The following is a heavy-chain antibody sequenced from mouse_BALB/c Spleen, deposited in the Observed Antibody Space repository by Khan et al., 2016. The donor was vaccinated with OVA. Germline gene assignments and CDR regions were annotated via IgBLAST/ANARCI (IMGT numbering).Heavy chain of an antibody. V-gene: IGHV1-77*01. Sequence: QVQLKQSGAELARPGASVKLSCKASGYTFTDYYLNWVKQRTGQGLEWIGDIYPGSGNTYYNERFKGKATLTANKSSSTAYMQLSSLTSEDSAVYFCARSGTGSFAYGGQGTLVTVSA. CDR1: GYTFTDYY. CDR3: ARSGTGSFAY. D-gene: IGHD4-1*01. CDR2: IYPGSGNT. J-gene: IGHJ3*01.